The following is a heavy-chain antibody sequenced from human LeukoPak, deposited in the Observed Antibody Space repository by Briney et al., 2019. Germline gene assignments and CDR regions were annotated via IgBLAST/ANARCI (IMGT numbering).Heavy chain of an antibody. CDR1: GFTFSSYW. CDR3: ARGDCSSTSCYESGSFDY. CDR2: IKQDGSEN. V-gene: IGHV3-7*04. J-gene: IGHJ4*02. Sequence: GWSLTLSCAASGFTFSSYWMSWVRQAPGKGLEWVANIKQDGSENYYVDSVKGRFTISRDNAKNSLYLQMNSLRAEDTAVYYCARGDCSSTSCYESGSFDYWGQGTLVTVSS. D-gene: IGHD2-2*01.